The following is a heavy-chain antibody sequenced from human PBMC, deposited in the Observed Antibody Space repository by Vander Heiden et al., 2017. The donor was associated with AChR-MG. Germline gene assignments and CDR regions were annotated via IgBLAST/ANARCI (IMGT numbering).Heavy chain of an antibody. V-gene: IGHV3-21*01. CDR2: ISSSSSYR. CDR3: AVGHSSSWNDV. D-gene: IGHD6-13*01. J-gene: IGHJ6*02. Sequence: EVQLEESGGGLVKPGGSLRLSCEASGFTFSSHSMNWVRQAPGKGLECASTISSSSSYRDNADSVKGRCTISRDNGKKSLYLQINSLRAEDTAVYYCAVGHSSSWNDVWGQGTTVTVSS. CDR1: GFTFSSHS.